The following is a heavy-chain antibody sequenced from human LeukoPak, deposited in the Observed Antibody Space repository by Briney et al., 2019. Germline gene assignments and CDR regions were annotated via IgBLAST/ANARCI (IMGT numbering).Heavy chain of an antibody. CDR1: GYTFTSYD. CDR2: MNPNSGNT. D-gene: IGHD1-26*01. CDR3: ARGIVGATSGSEYFQH. V-gene: IGHV1-8*03. J-gene: IGHJ1*01. Sequence: ASVKVSCKASGYTFTSYDINWVRQATGQGLEWMGWMNPNSGNTGYAQKFQGRVTITRNTSIRTAYVELSSLRSEDTAVYYCARGIVGATSGSEYFQHWGQGTLVTVSS.